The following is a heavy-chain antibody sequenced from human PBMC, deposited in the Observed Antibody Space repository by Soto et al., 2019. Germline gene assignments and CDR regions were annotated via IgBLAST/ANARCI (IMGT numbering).Heavy chain of an antibody. Sequence: SGPTLVNPTQTLTLTCTFSGFSLTKTGVGIGWLRQPPGKALEWLALVYWDDEKRYSPSLKSRLTITTDTSKNQVVLTMTHMDPVDTPTYYCAHKSLGDYVVGVFDIGGKGTLVTFPS. D-gene: IGHD4-17*01. V-gene: IGHV2-5*02. J-gene: IGHJ3*02. CDR1: GFSLTKTGVG. CDR2: VYWDDEK. CDR3: AHKSLGDYVVGVFDI.